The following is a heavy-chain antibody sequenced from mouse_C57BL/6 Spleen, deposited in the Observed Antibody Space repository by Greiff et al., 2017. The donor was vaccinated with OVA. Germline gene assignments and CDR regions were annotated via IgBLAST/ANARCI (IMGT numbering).Heavy chain of an antibody. J-gene: IGHJ3*01. CDR2: IDPSDSAT. CDR1: GYTFTSYW. D-gene: IGHD2-4*01. V-gene: IGHV1-52*01. Sequence: QVQLQQPGAELVRPGSSVKLSCKASGYTFTSYWMHWVKQRPIQGLEWIGNIDPSDSATHYNQKFKDKATLTVDKSSRTAYMQLSSLTSEDSAVYYGASSAIYYDYDWFAYWGQGTLLTVSA. CDR3: ASSAIYYDYDWFAY.